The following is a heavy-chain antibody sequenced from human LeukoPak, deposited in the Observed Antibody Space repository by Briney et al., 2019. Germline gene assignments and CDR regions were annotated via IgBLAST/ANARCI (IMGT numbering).Heavy chain of an antibody. V-gene: IGHV1-46*01. CDR1: GYTFTSYY. CDR3: ARDRMYYYGSGNSFWFDP. CDR2: INPSGGST. J-gene: IGHJ5*02. Sequence: ASVKVSCKASGYTFTSYYMRWVRQAPGQGLEWMGIINPSGGSTSYAQKFQGRVTMTRDTPTSTVYMELSSLRSEDTAVYYCARDRMYYYGSGNSFWFDPWGQGTLVTVSS. D-gene: IGHD3-10*01.